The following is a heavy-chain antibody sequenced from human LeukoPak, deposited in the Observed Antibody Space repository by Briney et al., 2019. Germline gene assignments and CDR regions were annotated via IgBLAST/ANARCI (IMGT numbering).Heavy chain of an antibody. CDR2: IWYDGSNK. D-gene: IGHD3-3*01. J-gene: IGHJ5*02. CDR1: GFTFSSYG. Sequence: GGSLRLSCAASGFTFSSYGMHWVRQAPGKGLEWVAVIWYDGSNKYYADSVKGRFTISRDNSKNTLYLQMNSLRAEDTAVYYCARDLEKSYDFWSGRTGNWFDPWGQGTLVIVSS. CDR3: ARDLEKSYDFWSGRTGNWFDP. V-gene: IGHV3-33*01.